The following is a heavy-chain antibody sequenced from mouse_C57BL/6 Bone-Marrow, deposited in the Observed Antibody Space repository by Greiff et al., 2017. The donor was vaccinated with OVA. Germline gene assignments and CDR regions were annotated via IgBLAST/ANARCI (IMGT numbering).Heavy chain of an antibody. V-gene: IGHV1-26*01. Sequence: EVKLQQSGPELVKPGASVKISCKASGYTFTDYYMNWVKQSHGKSLEWIGDINPNNGGTSYNQKFKGKATLTVDKSSSTAYMELRSLTSEDSAVYYCARSYGYDGYYYAMDYWGQGTSVTVSS. CDR1: GYTFTDYY. CDR2: INPNNGGT. J-gene: IGHJ4*01. CDR3: ARSYGYDGYYYAMDY. D-gene: IGHD2-2*01.